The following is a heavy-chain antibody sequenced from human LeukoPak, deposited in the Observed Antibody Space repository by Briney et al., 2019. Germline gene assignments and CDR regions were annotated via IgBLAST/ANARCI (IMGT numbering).Heavy chain of an antibody. CDR2: ISSSSSTI. D-gene: IGHD3-10*01. CDR3: ARPYYYGSGSYGY. Sequence: GGSLRLSCAASGFIFSQYSINWVRQAPGKGLEWVSYISSSSSTIYYADSVKGRFTISRDNAKNSLYLQMNSLRAEDTAVYYCARPYYYGSGSYGYWGQGTLVTVSS. J-gene: IGHJ4*02. CDR1: GFIFSQYS. V-gene: IGHV3-48*01.